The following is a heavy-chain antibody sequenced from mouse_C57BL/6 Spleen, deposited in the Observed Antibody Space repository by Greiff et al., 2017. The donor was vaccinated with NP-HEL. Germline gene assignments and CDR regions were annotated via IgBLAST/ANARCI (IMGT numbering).Heavy chain of an antibody. Sequence: VQLQQSGTVLARPGASVKMSCKTSGYTFTSYWMHWVKQRPGQGLEWIGAIYPGNSDTSYNQKFKGKAKLTAVTSASTAYMELSSLTNEDSAVYYCTTVEPRARYFDVWGTGTTVTVSS. V-gene: IGHV1-5*01. D-gene: IGHD1-1*01. CDR3: TTVEPRARYFDV. CDR1: GYTFTSYW. CDR2: IYPGNSDT. J-gene: IGHJ1*03.